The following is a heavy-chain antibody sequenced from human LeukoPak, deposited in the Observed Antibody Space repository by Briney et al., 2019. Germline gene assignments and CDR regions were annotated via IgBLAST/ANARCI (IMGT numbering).Heavy chain of an antibody. CDR3: ARHEYSGSYYGLSWFDP. D-gene: IGHD1-26*01. Sequence: SETLSLTCTVSGGSISSSGYYWGWIRQPTGKRLEWNASIYYSGSTYYNPSLKSRVTMSVDTSKNQLSLKLSSLTAADTAVYYCARHEYSGSYYGLSWFDPWGQGTLVTVSS. V-gene: IGHV4-39*01. CDR1: GGSISSSGYY. J-gene: IGHJ5*02. CDR2: IYYSGST.